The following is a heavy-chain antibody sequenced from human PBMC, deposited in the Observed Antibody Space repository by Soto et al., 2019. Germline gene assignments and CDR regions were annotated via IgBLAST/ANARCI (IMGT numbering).Heavy chain of an antibody. CDR3: SRSSKTGDDAFDI. V-gene: IGHV3-73*01. Sequence: ESGGGLVQPGGSLILSCAASGFTFSVSAMHWVRQASGKGLEWVGRIRSKAYSYATTYAASVKGRFTLSRDDSKNTAYLQMNSLKSEDTAVYYCSRSSKTGDDAFDIWGQGTMVTVSS. CDR2: IRSKAYSYAT. D-gene: IGHD7-27*01. J-gene: IGHJ3*02. CDR1: GFTFSVSA.